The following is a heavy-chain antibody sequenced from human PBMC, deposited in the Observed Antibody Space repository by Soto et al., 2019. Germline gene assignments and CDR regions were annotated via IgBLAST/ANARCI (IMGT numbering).Heavy chain of an antibody. CDR2: IYYSGST. V-gene: IGHV4-59*08. Sequence: QVQLQESGPGLVKPSETLSLTCTVSGGSISSWYWSWIRQPPGKGLEWIGYIYYSGSTNYNPSLKSRVTIXLDTTKTQFSLKLTSVPAVDTDVYYCASRYGTSFDYWGQGTLVTVSS. J-gene: IGHJ4*02. D-gene: IGHD1-7*01. CDR3: ASRYGTSFDY. CDR1: GGSISSWY.